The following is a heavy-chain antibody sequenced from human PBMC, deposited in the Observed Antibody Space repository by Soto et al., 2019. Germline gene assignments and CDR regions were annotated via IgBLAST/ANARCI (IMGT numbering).Heavy chain of an antibody. V-gene: IGHV4-59*01. D-gene: IGHD1-26*01. Sequence: QVQLQESGPGLVKPSETLSLTCTVSGVSISSYYWNWIRQSPGKGLEWIGYFYYSGSTNYNPSLKRRVTISGDTSKNQLSLQLSSVTSADTAVYYCARSGWELPYWYFDLWGRGTLVTVSS. CDR3: ARSGWELPYWYFDL. CDR2: FYYSGST. CDR1: GVSISSYY. J-gene: IGHJ2*01.